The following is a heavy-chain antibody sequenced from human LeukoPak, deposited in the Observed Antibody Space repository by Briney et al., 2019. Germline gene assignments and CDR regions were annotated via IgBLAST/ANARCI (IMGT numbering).Heavy chain of an antibody. D-gene: IGHD2-15*01. CDR3: ARDAAFSAFNM. V-gene: IGHV3-74*01. CDR1: GFTFSSYW. J-gene: IGHJ3*02. Sequence: GGSLRLSCAASGFTFSSYWMHWVRQAPGKGLVWVSRINSDGSSTSYADSVKGRFTISRDNAKNSLFLQMNSLRDEDTAVYYCARDAAFSAFNMWGQGTMVTVSS. CDR2: INSDGSST.